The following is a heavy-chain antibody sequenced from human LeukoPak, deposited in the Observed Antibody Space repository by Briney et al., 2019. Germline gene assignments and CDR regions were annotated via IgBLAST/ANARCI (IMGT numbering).Heavy chain of an antibody. Sequence: GGSLRLSCAASGFTFSSYAMSWVRQAPGKGLEWVSYISSSGSTIYYADSVKGRFTISRDNAKNSLYLQMNSLRAEDTAVYYCARVSRGSYGSYYFDYWGQGTLVTVSS. J-gene: IGHJ4*02. CDR1: GFTFSSYA. V-gene: IGHV3-48*04. CDR3: ARVSRGSYGSYYFDY. CDR2: ISSSGSTI. D-gene: IGHD5-18*01.